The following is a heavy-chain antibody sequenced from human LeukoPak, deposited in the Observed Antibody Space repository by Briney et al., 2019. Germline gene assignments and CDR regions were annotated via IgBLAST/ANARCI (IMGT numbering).Heavy chain of an antibody. CDR2: ITSSSTYT. V-gene: IGHV3-21*01. J-gene: IGHJ6*03. CDR3: ARDPYSGTYGDTYYYYMDV. CDR1: GFSFSSYN. Sequence: GGSLRLSCAASGFSFSSYNMNWVRQTPGKGLEWVSSITSSSTYTFYADSVKGRFTISRDNARNSLYLQMNSLRAEDTAVYYCARDPYSGTYGDTYYYYMDVWGKGTRSPSP. D-gene: IGHD1-26*01.